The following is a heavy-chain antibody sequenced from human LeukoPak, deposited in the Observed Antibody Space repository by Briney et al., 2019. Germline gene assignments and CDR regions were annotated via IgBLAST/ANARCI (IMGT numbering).Heavy chain of an antibody. Sequence: SETLSLTCTVSGVSISSYYWSWIRQPPGKGLEWIGYIYYSGSTNYNPSLKSRVTISVDTSKKQFSLNLSSVTAADTAVYYCARVNWSGYDFRGAFDIWGQGKTVTVSS. CDR3: ARVNWSGYDFRGAFDI. CDR1: GVSISSYY. D-gene: IGHD5-12*01. V-gene: IGHV4-59*01. CDR2: IYYSGST. J-gene: IGHJ3*02.